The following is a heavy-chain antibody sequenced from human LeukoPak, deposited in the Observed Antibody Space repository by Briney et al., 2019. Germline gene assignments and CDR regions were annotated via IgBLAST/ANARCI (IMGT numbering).Heavy chain of an antibody. CDR1: GFTFSSYA. CDR3: ARELLGYCSSTSCYYYYYGMDV. CDR2: ISYDGSNK. V-gene: IGHV3-30*04. D-gene: IGHD2-2*01. J-gene: IGHJ6*04. Sequence: GRSLRLSCAASGFTFSSYAMHWVCQAPGKGLEWVAVISYDGSNKYYADSVKGRFTISRDNSKNTLYLQMNSLRAEDTAVYYCARELLGYCSSTSCYYYYYGMDVWGKGTTVTVSS.